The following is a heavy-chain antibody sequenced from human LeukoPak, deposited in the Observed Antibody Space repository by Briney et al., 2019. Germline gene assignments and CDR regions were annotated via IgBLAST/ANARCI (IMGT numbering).Heavy chain of an antibody. CDR2: INHSGST. CDR3: ARARSSGYYPLDY. V-gene: IGHV4-34*01. Sequence: SETLSLTCAVYGGSFSGYYWGWIRQPPGKGLEWIGEINHSGSTNYNPSLKSRVTISVDTSKNQFSLKLSSVTAADTAVYYCARARSSGYYPLDYWGQGTLVTVSS. CDR1: GGSFSGYY. D-gene: IGHD3-22*01. J-gene: IGHJ4*02.